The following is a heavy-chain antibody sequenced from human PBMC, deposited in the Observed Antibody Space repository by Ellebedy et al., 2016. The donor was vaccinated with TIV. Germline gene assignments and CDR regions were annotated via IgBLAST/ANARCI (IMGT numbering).Heavy chain of an antibody. V-gene: IGHV1-18*04. CDR2: ISPYNGNT. D-gene: IGHD4-17*01. CDR1: SYTFSSYG. Sequence: ASVKVSXKASSYTFSSYGISWVRQAPGQGPEWMGWISPYNGNTNYAQKLQGRVTMTTDTSTSTAYMELRSLRSDDTAVYYCAVSSGGDYVKYFDYWGQGTLVTVSS. CDR3: AVSSGGDYVKYFDY. J-gene: IGHJ4*02.